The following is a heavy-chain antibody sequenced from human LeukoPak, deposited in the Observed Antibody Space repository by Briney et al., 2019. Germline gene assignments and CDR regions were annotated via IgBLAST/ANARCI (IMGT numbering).Heavy chain of an antibody. CDR3: ARDGGYYDSSGYSFDY. CDR2: ISSSGSTK. CDR1: GFTFSSYE. Sequence: GGSLRLSCAASGFTFSSYERNWVRQAPGKGLEWVSYISSSGSTKYYADSVKGRFTTSRDNAKNSLYLQMNSLRAEDTAVYYCARDGGYYDSSGYSFDYWGQGTLVTVSS. V-gene: IGHV3-48*03. D-gene: IGHD3-22*01. J-gene: IGHJ4*02.